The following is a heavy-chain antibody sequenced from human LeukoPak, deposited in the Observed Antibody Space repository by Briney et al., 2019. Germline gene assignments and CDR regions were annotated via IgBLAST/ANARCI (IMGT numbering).Heavy chain of an antibody. Sequence: SETLSLTCTVSGGSISSYDWSWIRQPPGKGLEWVGYIYYSGSTNYNASLARRVSVSVDTSKNQSSPKLRSVTAAATAVYYCARQKPNCNYAPFDYWGQGTLVTVSS. CDR1: GGSISSYD. J-gene: IGHJ4*02. V-gene: IGHV4-59*08. CDR2: IYYSGST. CDR3: ARQKPNCNYAPFDY. D-gene: IGHD1-7*01.